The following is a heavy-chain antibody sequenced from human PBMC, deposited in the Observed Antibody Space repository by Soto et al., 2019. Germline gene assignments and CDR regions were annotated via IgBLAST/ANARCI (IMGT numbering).Heavy chain of an antibody. V-gene: IGHV5-51*01. CDR1: GYSFTSYW. CDR3: ARDTYYYDSSGHGAFDI. D-gene: IGHD3-22*01. Sequence: PGESLKISCKGSGYSFTSYWIGWVRQMPGKGLEWMGIIYPGDSDTRYSPSFQGQVTISADKSINTAYLQWSSLKASDTAMYYCARDTYYYDSSGHGAFDIWGQGTMVTVSS. J-gene: IGHJ3*02. CDR2: IYPGDSDT.